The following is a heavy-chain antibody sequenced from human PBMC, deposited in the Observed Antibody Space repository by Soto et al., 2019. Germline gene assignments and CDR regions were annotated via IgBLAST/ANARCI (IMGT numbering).Heavy chain of an antibody. V-gene: IGHV4-30-4*01. CDR3: ARFGRPGAVVPAARPNWFDP. J-gene: IGHJ5*02. CDR1: GGSISSGDYY. Sequence: QVQLQESGPGLVKPSQTLSRTCTVSGGSISSGDYYWSWIRQPPGKGLEWIGYIYYNGSTYYNPSIKRRVTISVDTSRNQVSLKLSSVTAAYTAVYYCARFGRPGAVVPAARPNWFDPWCQGTLVTVSS. D-gene: IGHD2-2*02. CDR2: IYYNGST.